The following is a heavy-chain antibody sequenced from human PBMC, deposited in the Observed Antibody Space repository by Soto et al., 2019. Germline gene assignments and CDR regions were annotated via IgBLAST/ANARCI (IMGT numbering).Heavy chain of an antibody. CDR1: GFTFRDYT. J-gene: IGHJ4*02. CDR2: ILSDYNT. CDR3: ARRTNGYFGY. D-gene: IGHD2-8*01. Sequence: EVQLLESGGGLAQPGGSLTLSCAASGFTFRDYTMTWVRQAPGQVLECISVILSDYNTFYAGSVRGRFTISRDNSKNTIYLEMNSLRAEDTDVYYCARRTNGYFGYWGQGALVTVSS. V-gene: IGHV3-23*03.